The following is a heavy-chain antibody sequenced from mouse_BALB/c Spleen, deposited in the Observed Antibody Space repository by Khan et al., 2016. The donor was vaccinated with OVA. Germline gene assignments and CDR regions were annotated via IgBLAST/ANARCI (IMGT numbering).Heavy chain of an antibody. CDR1: GFTFSTYA. Sequence: EVELVESGGGLVKPGGSLKLSCAVSGFTFSTYAMSWVRQTPEKRLEWVATISSDGDYTYYPDNVTGRFTISRDNAKNTLYLQMSSLKSEDTAMDCCERCAYGNFAYWGQGTLVTVSA. J-gene: IGHJ3*01. D-gene: IGHD2-1*01. CDR2: ISSDGDYT. V-gene: IGHV5-9-3*01. CDR3: ERCAYGNFAY.